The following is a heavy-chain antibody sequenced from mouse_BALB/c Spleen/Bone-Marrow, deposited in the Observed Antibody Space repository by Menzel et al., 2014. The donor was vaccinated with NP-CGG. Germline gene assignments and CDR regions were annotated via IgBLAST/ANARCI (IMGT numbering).Heavy chain of an antibody. V-gene: IGHV1-66*01. CDR2: IFPGSGNT. Sequence: QVQLQQSGPELVKPGASVKISCKASGHSFTSYYIHWVKQRPGQGLEWIGWIFPGSGNTKYNEKFKGKATLTADTSSSTAYMQLSSLTSEDSAVYFCARRYGSSRYYFDYWGQGTTLTVSS. J-gene: IGHJ2*01. D-gene: IGHD1-1*01. CDR1: GHSFTSYY. CDR3: ARRYGSSRYYFDY.